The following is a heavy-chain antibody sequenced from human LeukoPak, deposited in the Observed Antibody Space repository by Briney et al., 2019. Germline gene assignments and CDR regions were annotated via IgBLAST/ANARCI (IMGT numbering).Heavy chain of an antibody. CDR1: GFTFSSYA. V-gene: IGHV3-23*01. CDR2: ISGSGGST. J-gene: IGHJ4*02. D-gene: IGHD4-17*01. CDR3: AKGPDYGDSPLAY. Sequence: QPGGSLRLSCAASGFTFSSYAMSWVRQTPGKGLEWVSAISGSGGSTYYADSVKGRFTISRDNSKKTLYLEMNSLRAEDTAVYYCAKGPDYGDSPLAYWGQGTLVTVSS.